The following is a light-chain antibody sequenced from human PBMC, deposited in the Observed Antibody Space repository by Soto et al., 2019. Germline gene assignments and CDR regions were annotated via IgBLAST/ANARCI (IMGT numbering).Light chain of an antibody. CDR2: AAS. V-gene: IGKV1-27*01. Sequence: DIQMTQSPSSLSASVGDRVTITCRASLAISNNLAWYQQQPGKVPKLLIYAASTLHSGVPSRFSGTGSGTDFTLTISSLQPEDVATYYCQKYNSAPFTFGQGTRLDIK. CDR3: QKYNSAPFT. CDR1: LAISNN. J-gene: IGKJ5*01.